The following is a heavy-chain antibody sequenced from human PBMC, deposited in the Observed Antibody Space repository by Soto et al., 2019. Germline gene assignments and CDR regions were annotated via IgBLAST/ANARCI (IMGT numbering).Heavy chain of an antibody. CDR1: GFTFDNYA. D-gene: IGHD3-22*01. Sequence: EVKLLESGGGLVQPGGSLRLSCAASGFTFDNYAMNWVRQTPGKGLEWVATISGRGESTYYADSVKGRLTISRDNSKNTLYLHMNSLSAEDTAMYYCAKAPTYYESRGVDYWGQGTLVSVSA. CDR2: ISGRGEST. J-gene: IGHJ4*02. CDR3: AKAPTYYESRGVDY. V-gene: IGHV3-23*01.